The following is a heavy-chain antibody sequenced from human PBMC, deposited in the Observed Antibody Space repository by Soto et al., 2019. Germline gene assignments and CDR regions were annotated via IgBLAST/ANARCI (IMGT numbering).Heavy chain of an antibody. V-gene: IGHV4-34*01. CDR3: ARGVTGTSYYFDY. D-gene: IGHD1-1*01. Sequence: QVQLQQWGAGLLKPSETLSLTCAVYGGSFSGYYWSWIRQPPGKGLEWIGEINHSGSTNYNPSLKSRVTISVDTPKNQFSLKLSSVTAADTAVYYCARGVTGTSYYFDYWGQGTLVTVSS. J-gene: IGHJ4*02. CDR1: GGSFSGYY. CDR2: INHSGST.